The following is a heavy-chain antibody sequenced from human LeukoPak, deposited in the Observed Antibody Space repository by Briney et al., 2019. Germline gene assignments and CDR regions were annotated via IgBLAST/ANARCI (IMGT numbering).Heavy chain of an antibody. Sequence: GGSLRLSCAASGLIVSNNYMSWVRQAPGKGLEWVSVIYSGGSIYYADSVKGRFTISRDNSKNTLYLQMNSLRAEDTAVYYCARDPSRGLYYFDHWGQGTLVTVSS. D-gene: IGHD3/OR15-3a*01. V-gene: IGHV3-53*01. CDR2: IYSGGSI. CDR1: GLIVSNNY. CDR3: ARDPSRGLYYFDH. J-gene: IGHJ4*02.